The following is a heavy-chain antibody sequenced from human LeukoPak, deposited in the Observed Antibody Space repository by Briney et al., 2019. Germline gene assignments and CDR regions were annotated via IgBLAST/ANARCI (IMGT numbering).Heavy chain of an antibody. CDR1: GGSISSYY. Sequence: SETLSLTCTVSGGSISSYYWSWIRQPPGKGLEWIGYIYYSGSTNYNPSLTSRVTIPVDTSKNQFSLKLSSVTAADTAVYYCARMAPYCSSTSCYGGRPYYYYGMDVWGQGTTVTVSS. CDR2: IYYSGST. V-gene: IGHV4-59*01. CDR3: ARMAPYCSSTSCYGGRPYYYYGMDV. D-gene: IGHD2-2*01. J-gene: IGHJ6*02.